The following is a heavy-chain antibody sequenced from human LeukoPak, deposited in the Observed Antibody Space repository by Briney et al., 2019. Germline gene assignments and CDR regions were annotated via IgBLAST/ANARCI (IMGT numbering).Heavy chain of an antibody. Sequence: ASVKVSCKAYGYTFTSYGSSWVRQAPGQGLEWMGWISAYNGNTNYAQKLQGRVTMTTDTSTSTAYMELRSLRSDDTAVYYCARALAVAGTGDYWGQGTLVTVSS. CDR3: ARALAVAGTGDY. J-gene: IGHJ4*02. CDR2: ISAYNGNT. D-gene: IGHD6-19*01. CDR1: GYTFTSYG. V-gene: IGHV1-18*01.